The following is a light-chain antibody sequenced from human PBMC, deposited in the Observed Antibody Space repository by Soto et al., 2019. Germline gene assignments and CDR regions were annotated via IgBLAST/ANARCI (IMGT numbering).Light chain of an antibody. CDR3: QQCRPSLT. CDR1: QSVSTY. J-gene: IGKJ4*01. V-gene: IGKV3-11*01. Sequence: IVLTQSPATLSSSPGERATLSCRASQSVSTYLAWYQQKSGQAPRLLIYDVSKRDTGIPPRFSGSGAGTDFTLTISSLEREDSATYYCQQCRPSLTFGGGTKVEIK. CDR2: DVS.